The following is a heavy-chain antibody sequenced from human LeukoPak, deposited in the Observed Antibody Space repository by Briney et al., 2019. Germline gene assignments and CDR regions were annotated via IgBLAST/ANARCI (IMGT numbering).Heavy chain of an antibody. Sequence: PSETLSLTCAVYGGSFSGYYWSWIRQPLGKGLEWIGEINHSGSTNYNPSLKSRVTISVDTSKNQFSLKLSSVTAADTAVYYCASDVGRHQNSSGYYLDYWGQGTLVTVSS. CDR1: GGSFSGYY. V-gene: IGHV4-34*01. CDR3: ASDVGRHQNSSGYYLDY. J-gene: IGHJ4*02. D-gene: IGHD3-22*01. CDR2: INHSGST.